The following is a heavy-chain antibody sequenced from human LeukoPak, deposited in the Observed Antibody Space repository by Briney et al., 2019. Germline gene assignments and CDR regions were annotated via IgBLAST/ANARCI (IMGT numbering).Heavy chain of an antibody. Sequence: PGGSLRLSCAASGFIFSTYDMHWVRQAAGKGLEWVAVIWYDGSDKYYADSVKGRFTISRDNARNSLYLQMNSLRAEDTAIYYCARVEAGYWGQGSLVTVSS. V-gene: IGHV3-33*01. J-gene: IGHJ4*02. CDR1: GFIFSTYD. CDR2: IWYDGSDK. CDR3: ARVEAGY.